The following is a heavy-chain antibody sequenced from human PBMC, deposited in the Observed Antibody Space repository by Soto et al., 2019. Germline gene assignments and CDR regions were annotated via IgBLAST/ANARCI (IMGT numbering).Heavy chain of an antibody. J-gene: IGHJ1*01. CDR1: GGSISSYY. CDR2: IYYTGST. Sequence: SETLSLTCTVSGGSISSYYWSWIRQPPGKGLEWIGHIYYTGSTNYNPSLKSRVTISVDTSKNQLSLKLSSVTAADTAVYYCARAEVEYSSSEEYFQHWGQGTLVTVSS. D-gene: IGHD6-13*01. V-gene: IGHV4-59*08. CDR3: ARAEVEYSSSEEYFQH.